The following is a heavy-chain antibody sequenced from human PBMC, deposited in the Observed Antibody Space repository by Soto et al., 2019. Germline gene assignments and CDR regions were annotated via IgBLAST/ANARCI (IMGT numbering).Heavy chain of an antibody. CDR3: ARGLNYFDHHAFDI. CDR1: GFTVSNNY. D-gene: IGHD3-22*01. CDR2: IYSGGST. J-gene: IGHJ3*02. V-gene: IGHV3-53*01. Sequence: EAQLVESGGGLIQPGGSLRLSCAASGFTVSNNYMVWVRQAPGKGLEWVSVIYSGGSTYYADSVKGRFTISRDKSNNTLYLHMNTLRAEDTAVYYCARGLNYFDHHAFDIWGQGTMVTVSS.